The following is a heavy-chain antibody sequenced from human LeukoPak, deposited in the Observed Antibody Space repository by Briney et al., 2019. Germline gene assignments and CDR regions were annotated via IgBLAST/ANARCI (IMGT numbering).Heavy chain of an antibody. J-gene: IGHJ4*02. Sequence: SETLSLTCAVYGGSFSGYYWSWIRQPPGKGLEWIGEINHSGSTNYNPPLKSRVTISIDKSKNQFSLKLSSMTAADTAVYYCARGLVIAVTGWGQWELPPAGHDSWGQGTLVTVSS. CDR1: GGSFSGYY. CDR3: ARGLVIAVTGWGQWELPPAGHDS. D-gene: IGHD1-26*01. CDR2: INHSGST. V-gene: IGHV4-34*01.